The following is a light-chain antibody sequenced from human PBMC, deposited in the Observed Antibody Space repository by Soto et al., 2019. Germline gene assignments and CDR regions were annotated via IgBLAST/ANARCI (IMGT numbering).Light chain of an antibody. CDR3: SSYTTSNTRQIV. J-gene: IGLJ1*01. CDR1: SSDVGGYNY. CDR2: DVS. V-gene: IGLV2-14*03. Sequence: QSVLTQPASLSGSPGQSITISCTVTSSDVGGYNYVSWYQHHPGKAPKLMIFDVSNRPSGVSNRFSGSKSGNTASLTISGLQPEDEADYYCSSYTTSNTRQIVFGTGTKVTVL.